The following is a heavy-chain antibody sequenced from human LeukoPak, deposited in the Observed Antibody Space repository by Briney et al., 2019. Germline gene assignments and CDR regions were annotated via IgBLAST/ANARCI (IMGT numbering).Heavy chain of an antibody. J-gene: IGHJ3*02. CDR2: INPSGGST. D-gene: IGHD3-10*01. CDR3: ARDSMVRGVIITDAFDI. CDR1: GYTFTGYY. Sequence: ASVKVSCKASGYTFTGYYMHWVRQAPGQGLEWMGIINPSGGSTSYAQKLQGRVTMTRDMSTGTVYMELSSLRSEDTAVYYCARDSMVRGVIITDAFDIWGQGTMVTVSS. V-gene: IGHV1-46*01.